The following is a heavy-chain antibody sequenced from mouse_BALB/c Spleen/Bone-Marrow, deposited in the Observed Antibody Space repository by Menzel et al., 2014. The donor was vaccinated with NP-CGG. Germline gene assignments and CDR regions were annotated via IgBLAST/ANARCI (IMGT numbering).Heavy chain of an antibody. CDR2: ISTYSGNA. V-gene: IGHV1-67*01. J-gene: IGHJ4*01. CDR1: GYTFTDCA. Sequence: LVESGPELVRPGVSVKISCKGSGYTFTDCAMHWVKQSHAKSLEWIGVISTYSGNANYNQKFKGKATMTVDKSSSPAYMELARLTSEDSAIYYCASYGSSYYAMDYWGQGTSVTVSS. CDR3: ASYGSSYYAMDY. D-gene: IGHD1-1*01.